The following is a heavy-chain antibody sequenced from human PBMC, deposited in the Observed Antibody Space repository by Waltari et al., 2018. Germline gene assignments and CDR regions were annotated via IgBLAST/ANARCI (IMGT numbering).Heavy chain of an antibody. J-gene: IGHJ3*02. V-gene: IGHV3-48*01. CDR1: GFTFSSYS. D-gene: IGHD4-17*01. CDR2: ISSSSSTI. Sequence: EVQLVESGGGLVQPGGSLRLSCAASGFTFSSYSMNWVRQAPGKGLEWVSYISSSSSTIYYADSVKGRFTISRDNAKNSLYLQMNSLRAEDTAVYYCARGEADYGDHPRGFDIWGQGTMVTVSS. CDR3: ARGEADYGDHPRGFDI.